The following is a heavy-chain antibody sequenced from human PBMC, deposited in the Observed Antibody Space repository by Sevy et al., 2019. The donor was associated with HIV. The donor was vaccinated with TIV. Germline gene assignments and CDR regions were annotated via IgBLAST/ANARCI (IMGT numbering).Heavy chain of an antibody. D-gene: IGHD1-26*01. J-gene: IGHJ4*02. CDR1: GGSISSLY. CDR2: IYYNGHI. CDR3: AGENAWGRDYS. V-gene: IGHV4-59*08. Sequence: SETLSLTCSVSGGSISSLYWNWIRQPPGKGLEWIANIYYNGHINYNPSLKSRVTLSLDTSKNQFSLRLSSVTAADTAMYYCAGENAWGRDYSWGQGTLVTVSS.